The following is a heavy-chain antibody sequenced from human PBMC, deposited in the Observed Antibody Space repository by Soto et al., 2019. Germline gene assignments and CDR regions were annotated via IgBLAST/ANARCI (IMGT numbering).Heavy chain of an antibody. D-gene: IGHD3-22*01. V-gene: IGHV3-30*18. CDR2: ISFDGTTK. J-gene: IGHJ4*02. Sequence: QVQLVESGGGVVQPGTSLRLSCAASGFPFYNYGINWVRQAPGKGLEWVAIISFDGTTKLYADSVKGRFTISRDNSKNTLFLEMNGLRVEDTAVYYCANDATYYYNTLPRAYFDSWGQGTPVTVSS. CDR1: GFPFYNYG. CDR3: ANDATYYYNTLPRAYFDS.